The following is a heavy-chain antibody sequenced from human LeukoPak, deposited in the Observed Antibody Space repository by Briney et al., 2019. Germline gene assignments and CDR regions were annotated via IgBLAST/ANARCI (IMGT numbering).Heavy chain of an antibody. CDR2: ISDSGRNT. Sequence: GGSLRLSCAASGFTFSSYAMSWVRQAPGKGLEWVSSISDSGRNTKYANSVRGRFTISRDNSKNTLYLQMNSLRAEDTAVYYCASGLDYYDSSVPAVYWGQGTLVTVSS. CDR3: ASGLDYYDSSVPAVY. V-gene: IGHV3-23*01. J-gene: IGHJ4*02. CDR1: GFTFSSYA. D-gene: IGHD3-22*01.